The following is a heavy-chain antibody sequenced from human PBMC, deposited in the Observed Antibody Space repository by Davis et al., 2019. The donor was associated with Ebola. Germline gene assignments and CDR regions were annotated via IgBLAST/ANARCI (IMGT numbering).Heavy chain of an antibody. CDR3: ARVRFLEWLHFDY. Sequence: GESLKISCAASGFTFSDYYMSWIRQAPGKGLEWVSYISSSGSTIYYADSVKGRFTISRDNAKNSLYLQMNSLRAEDTAVYYCARVRFLEWLHFDYWGQGTLVTVSS. J-gene: IGHJ4*02. D-gene: IGHD3-3*01. CDR2: ISSSGSTI. V-gene: IGHV3-11*04. CDR1: GFTFSDYY.